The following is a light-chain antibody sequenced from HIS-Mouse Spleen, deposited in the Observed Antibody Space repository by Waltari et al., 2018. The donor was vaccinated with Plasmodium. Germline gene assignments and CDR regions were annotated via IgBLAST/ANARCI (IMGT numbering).Light chain of an antibody. CDR2: YTSDSDK. Sequence: QAVLTQPSSLSASPGASASLTCTLRSGINVGTYRIYWYQQKPVSPPQYLLRYTSDSDKQPGSWFPGRFSGAKDASDNAGILLISGLQSEDEADYYCMIWHSSAWVFGGGTKLTVL. V-gene: IGLV5-45*03. CDR3: MIWHSSAWV. J-gene: IGLJ3*02. CDR1: SGINVGTYR.